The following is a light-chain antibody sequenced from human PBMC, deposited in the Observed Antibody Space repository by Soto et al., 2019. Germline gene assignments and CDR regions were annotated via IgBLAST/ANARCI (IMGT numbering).Light chain of an antibody. CDR2: YVS. J-gene: IGLJ2*01. V-gene: IGLV2-14*01. CDR1: SSDVGGYNF. CDR3: SSFTGSSTVV. Sequence: QSALTQPASVSGSPGQSITISCTGTSSDVGGYNFVSWYQQHPGKAPKLMIYYVSNRPSGVSNRFSGSKSGDTASLTISGLQAEDEADYYCSSFTGSSTVVFGGGTKLTVL.